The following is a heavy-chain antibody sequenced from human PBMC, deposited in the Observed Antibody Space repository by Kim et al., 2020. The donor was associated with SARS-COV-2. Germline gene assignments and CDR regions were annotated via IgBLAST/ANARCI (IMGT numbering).Heavy chain of an antibody. CDR3: ARGYGYCSGGSCFDY. Sequence: SVKVSCKASGGTFSSYAISWVRQAPGQGLEWMGGIIPNFGTANYAQKFQGRVTITADESTSTAYMELSSLRSEDMAVYYCARGYGYCSGGSCFDYWGQGTLVTVSS. D-gene: IGHD2-15*01. CDR1: GGTFSSYA. CDR2: IIPNFGTA. V-gene: IGHV1-69*13. J-gene: IGHJ4*02.